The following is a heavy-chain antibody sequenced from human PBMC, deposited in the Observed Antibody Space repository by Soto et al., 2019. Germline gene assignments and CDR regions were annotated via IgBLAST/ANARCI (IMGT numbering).Heavy chain of an antibody. J-gene: IGHJ3*02. CDR3: XXXQIXLVPTGAYDM. Sequence: QVRLVESGGGVVQPGRSLRLSCAASGFTFSRYDMHWVRQAPGKGLEWVAVISNDGTNKYYAASVKGRCTISRDNSKXXXXXXXXXXXXXXXXXXXXXXXQIXLVPTGAYDMWGEGTMVT. CDR2: ISNDGTNK. V-gene: IGHV3-30*03. CDR1: GFTFSRYD. D-gene: IGHD6-13*01.